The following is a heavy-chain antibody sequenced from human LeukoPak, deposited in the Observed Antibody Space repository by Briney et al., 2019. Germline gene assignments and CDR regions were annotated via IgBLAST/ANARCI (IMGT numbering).Heavy chain of an antibody. D-gene: IGHD5-18*01. J-gene: IGHJ4*02. CDR2: IRQDGSGK. V-gene: IGHV3-7*01. Sequence: PGGSLRLSSAASGFTFSNYWMSWVRQAPGKGLEWVANIRQDGSGKHYVDSVKGRFTMSRDNAKNSLYLQMNSLRAEDTAVYYCARILVSSGGYSYGYDFWGQGALVTVSS. CDR3: ARILVSSGGYSYGYDF. CDR1: GFTFSNYW.